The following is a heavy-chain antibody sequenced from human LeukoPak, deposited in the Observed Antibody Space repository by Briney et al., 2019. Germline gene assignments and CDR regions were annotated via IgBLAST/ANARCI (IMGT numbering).Heavy chain of an antibody. J-gene: IGHJ4*02. CDR2: INPNSGGT. CDR3: ARDPSSYGDYDGYFDY. D-gene: IGHD4-17*01. Sequence: ASVKVSCKASGYTFTGYYMHWVRQAPGQGLEWMGWINPNSGGTNYAQKFQGRVTMTRDTSISTAYMELSRLRSDDTAVYYCARDPSSYGDYDGYFDYWGQGTLVTVSS. CDR1: GYTFTGYY. V-gene: IGHV1-2*02.